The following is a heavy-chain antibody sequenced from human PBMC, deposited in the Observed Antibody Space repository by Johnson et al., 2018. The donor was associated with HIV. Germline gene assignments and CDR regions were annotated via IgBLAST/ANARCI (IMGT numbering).Heavy chain of an antibody. J-gene: IGHJ3*02. V-gene: IGHV3-30*02. Sequence: QMQLVESGGGVVQPGGSLTLSCAASGFTFSTYGMHWVRQAPGKGLEWVTFIRYDGSSKYYADSVKGRFTISRDNSKSTLYLQMNSLRPEDTAVYYCAKERRAPRAFDIWGQGTMVTVSS. CDR2: IRYDGSSK. CDR3: AKERRAPRAFDI. CDR1: GFTFSTYG.